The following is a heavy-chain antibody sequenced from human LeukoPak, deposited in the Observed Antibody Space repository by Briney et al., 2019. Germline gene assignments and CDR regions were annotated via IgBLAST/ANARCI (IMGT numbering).Heavy chain of an antibody. D-gene: IGHD3-16*02. V-gene: IGHV3-23*01. CDR3: AKERACYTNPYYFGY. J-gene: IGHJ4*02. CDR2: ISGSGANK. Sequence: GGSLRLSCAASGFTFNDYYMSWIRQAPGKGLEWVPTISGSGANKYYADSVRGRFTISRDNSKNTLYLHMNSLRAEHTAVYYCAKERACYTNPYYFGYWGQGTLVTVSS. CDR1: GFTFNDYY.